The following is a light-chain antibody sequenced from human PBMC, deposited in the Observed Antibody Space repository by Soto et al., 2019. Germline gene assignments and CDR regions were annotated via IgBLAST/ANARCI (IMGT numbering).Light chain of an antibody. J-gene: IGKJ1*01. V-gene: IGKV3-20*01. CDR3: QQYDNSPWT. CDR2: GAS. CDR1: QSVSRSF. Sequence: EIVLTQSPGTLSLCPGERATLSCRASQSVSRSFLAWYQQKPGQAPRLLIYGASSRATGIPDRFSGSGSGTDFTLTISRLEPEDFAVYYCQQYDNSPWTFGQGTKVEIK.